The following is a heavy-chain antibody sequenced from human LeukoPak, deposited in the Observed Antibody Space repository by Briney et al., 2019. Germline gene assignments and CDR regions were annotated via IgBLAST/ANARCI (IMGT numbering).Heavy chain of an antibody. V-gene: IGHV3-23*01. CDR3: AREPRSCTNGICYVSDYYYYMDV. J-gene: IGHJ6*03. CDR1: GFTFSSYA. Sequence: QAGGSLRLPCAASGFTFSSYAMSWVRQAPGKGLEWVSAISGSGGSTYYADSVKGRFTISRDNSKNTLYLQMNSLRGEDTAVYYCAREPRSCTNGICYVSDYYYYMDVWGKGTTVTVSS. D-gene: IGHD2-8*01. CDR2: ISGSGGST.